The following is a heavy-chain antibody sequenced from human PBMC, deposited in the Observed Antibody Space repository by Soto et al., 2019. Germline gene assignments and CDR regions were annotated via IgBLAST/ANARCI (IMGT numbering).Heavy chain of an antibody. CDR2: ISYDGSDK. CDR3: ARRYCSGGYCYFDY. CDR1: GFTLSSYA. D-gene: IGHD2-15*01. Sequence: QVQLVESGGGVVQPGRSLRLSCAASGFTLSSYAMHWVRQAPGKGLGWEAVISYDGSDKYYADSVKGRFTISRDNSKNTLFLQMNTLRPEDTAVYYCARRYCSGGYCYFDYWGQGTLVTVSS. J-gene: IGHJ4*02. V-gene: IGHV3-30-3*01.